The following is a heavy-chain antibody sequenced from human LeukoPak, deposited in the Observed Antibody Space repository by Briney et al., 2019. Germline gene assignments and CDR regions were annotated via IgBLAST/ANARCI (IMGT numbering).Heavy chain of an antibody. D-gene: IGHD3-22*01. J-gene: IGHJ3*02. CDR3: ARAVHYYDSSGFALDI. Sequence: GGSLRLSCAASGFTFSSYSMTWVRQAPGKGLEWVSYISSSSSTIYYADSVKGRFTISRDNAKNSLYLQMNSLRDEDTAVYYCARAVHYYDSSGFALDIWGQGTMVTVSS. CDR1: GFTFSSYS. V-gene: IGHV3-48*02. CDR2: ISSSSSTI.